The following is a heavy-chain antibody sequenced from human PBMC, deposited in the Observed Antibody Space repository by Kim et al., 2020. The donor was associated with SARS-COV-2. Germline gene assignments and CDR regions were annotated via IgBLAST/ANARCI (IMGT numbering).Heavy chain of an antibody. V-gene: IGHV3-21*01. CDR1: GFTFSHYP. D-gene: IGHD3-3*01. Sequence: GGSLRLSCAASGFTFSHYPMAWVRQAPRKGLEWVSFISGSRAYIYYADSVKGRFTISRDNTKNSLYLQMSGLRAEDTAIYYCARVYDVWNYAFDIWGQGTMVTVSS. J-gene: IGHJ3*02. CDR3: ARVYDVWNYAFDI. CDR2: ISGSRAYI.